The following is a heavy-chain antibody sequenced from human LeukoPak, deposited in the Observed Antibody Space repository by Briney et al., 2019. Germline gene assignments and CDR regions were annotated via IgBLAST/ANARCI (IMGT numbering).Heavy chain of an antibody. V-gene: IGHV3-20*01. J-gene: IGHJ4*02. CDR3: ARAFKYSMSGYYFDY. Sequence: PGGSLRLSCAASGFMFDDYDMSGVRQARGKGLEGVSGIHWNAGSTAYADSEKGRFTISRDNAKNSLYLQMNSLRAEDTALYHCARAFKYSMSGYYFDYWGQGNLVTVSS. CDR2: IHWNAGST. CDR1: GFMFDDYD. D-gene: IGHD2-21*01.